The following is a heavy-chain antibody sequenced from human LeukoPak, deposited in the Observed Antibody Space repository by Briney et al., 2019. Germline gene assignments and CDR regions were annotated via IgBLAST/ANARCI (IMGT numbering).Heavy chain of an antibody. CDR1: GGSFSGYY. Sequence: SETLSLTCAVYGGSFSGYYWSWIRQPPGKGLEWIGEINHCGSTNYNPSLKSRVTISVDTSKNQFSLKLSSVTAADTAVYYCARLSYDFWSGYVIGGDYWGQGTLVTVSS. D-gene: IGHD3-3*01. J-gene: IGHJ4*02. CDR3: ARLSYDFWSGYVIGGDY. CDR2: INHCGST. V-gene: IGHV4-34*01.